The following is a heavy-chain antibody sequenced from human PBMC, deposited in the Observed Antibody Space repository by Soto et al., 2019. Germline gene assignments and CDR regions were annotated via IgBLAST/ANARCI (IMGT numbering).Heavy chain of an antibody. J-gene: IGHJ4*02. CDR3: AKGGEGWFFDS. CDR1: GFTFNSYA. V-gene: IGHV3-23*01. Sequence: IQLLESGGGLVQPGGSLRLSCATSGFTFNSYAMSWVRQAPGKGLEWVASISLSGTSTYYIDSVKGRFTISRDNSKETLFLQLESVRPDESALYYCAKGGEGWFFDSWGQGTLVTVSS. CDR2: ISLSGTST. D-gene: IGHD2-15*01.